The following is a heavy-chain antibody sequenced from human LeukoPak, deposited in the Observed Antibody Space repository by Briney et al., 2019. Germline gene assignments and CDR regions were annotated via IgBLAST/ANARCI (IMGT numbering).Heavy chain of an antibody. Sequence: GGSLRLSCAASGFTFSSYIMNWVRQAPGKGLEWVLSITSSSSYKYYADSLKGRFTISRDNSKNTLYLQMNSLRAEDTAVYYCAVGVVGPYYFDYWGQGTLVTVSS. CDR1: GFTFSSYI. J-gene: IGHJ4*02. CDR2: ITSSSSYK. D-gene: IGHD3-3*01. V-gene: IGHV3-21*04. CDR3: AVGVVGPYYFDY.